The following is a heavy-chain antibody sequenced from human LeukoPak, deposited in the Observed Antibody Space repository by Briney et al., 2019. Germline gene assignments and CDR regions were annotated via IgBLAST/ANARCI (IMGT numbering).Heavy chain of an antibody. Sequence: SETLSLTCTVSDGSISSGGYYWSWIRQHPGKGLEWIGYIYYSGSTYYNPSLKSRVTISVDTSKNQFSLKLSSVTAADTAVYYCAREYGSGQGFDYWGQGTLVTVSS. J-gene: IGHJ4*02. CDR3: AREYGSGQGFDY. CDR1: DGSISSGGYY. D-gene: IGHD3-10*01. CDR2: IYYSGST. V-gene: IGHV4-31*03.